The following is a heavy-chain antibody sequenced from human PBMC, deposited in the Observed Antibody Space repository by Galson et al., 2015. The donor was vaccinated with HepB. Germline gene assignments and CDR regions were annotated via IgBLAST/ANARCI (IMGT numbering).Heavy chain of an antibody. Sequence: QSGAEVKKPGESLRISCKGSGYSFTSYWISWVRQMPGKGLEWMGRIDPSDSYTNYSPSFQGHVTISADKSISTAYLQWSSLKASDTAMYYCARRGAAAAGSFFNWFDPWGQGTLVTVSS. J-gene: IGHJ5*02. CDR1: GYSFTSYW. CDR2: IDPSDSYT. V-gene: IGHV5-10-1*01. CDR3: ARRGAAAAGSFFNWFDP. D-gene: IGHD6-13*01.